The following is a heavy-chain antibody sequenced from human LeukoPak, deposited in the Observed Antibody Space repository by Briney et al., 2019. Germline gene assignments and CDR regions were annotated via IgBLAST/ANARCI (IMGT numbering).Heavy chain of an antibody. CDR3: ARDQGLTGYFDY. D-gene: IGHD3-9*01. J-gene: IGHJ4*02. V-gene: IGHV1-46*01. CDR2: INPSGGST. CDR1: GYSFTNYY. Sequence: GASVKVSCKTSGYSFTNYYMHWVRQAPGQGLEWMGMINPSGGSTNYAQKFQGRVTMTRDTSTSTVYMQLSSLRSEDTAVYYCARDQGLTGYFDYWGQGTLVTVSS.